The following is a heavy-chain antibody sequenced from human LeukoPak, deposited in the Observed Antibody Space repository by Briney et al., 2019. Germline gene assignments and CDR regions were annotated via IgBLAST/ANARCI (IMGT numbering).Heavy chain of an antibody. CDR3: ATTRYSSASYSVY. CDR1: GFTFSDYY. J-gene: IGHJ4*02. Sequence: GSLRLSCAASGFTFSDYYTSWIRQAPGKGLEWVSYSSSGGSAIYYADSVKGRFTISRDNAKNSVYLQMNSLRAEDTAVYYCATTRYSSASYSVYWGQGTLVTVSS. V-gene: IGHV3-11*04. D-gene: IGHD6-19*01. CDR2: SSSGGSAI.